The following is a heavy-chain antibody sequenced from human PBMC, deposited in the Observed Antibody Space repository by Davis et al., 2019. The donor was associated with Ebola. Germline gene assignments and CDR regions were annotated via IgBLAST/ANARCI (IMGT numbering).Heavy chain of an antibody. V-gene: IGHV3-23*01. CDR3: AKSGISFGVVKYHYGMDV. D-gene: IGHD3-3*01. CDR1: LLTFSSYS. Sequence: FPGSLLTFSSYSLTLVLQAPGKWLESVSASSGSGGSTYHAGSVKGRFTVSRDNSKKTLYLQMNSMRSEDTAVYYCAKSGISFGVVKYHYGMDVWGKGTTVTVSS. J-gene: IGHJ6*04. CDR2: SSGSGGST.